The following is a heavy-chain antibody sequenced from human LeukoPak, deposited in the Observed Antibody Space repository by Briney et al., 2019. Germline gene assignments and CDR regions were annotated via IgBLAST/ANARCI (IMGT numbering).Heavy chain of an antibody. J-gene: IGHJ4*02. CDR1: GYSFIGHH. D-gene: IGHD1-26*01. V-gene: IGHV1-2*02. CDR3: ARDVGRWAQYYFDY. Sequence: ASVKVSCKTSGYSFIGHHIHWVRQAPGRGLEWMGWINPNSGGTEYAQKFQGRVTMTRDTSISTAYMDLNRLTSDDSAVYYCARDVGRWAQYYFDYWGQGTLVTVSS. CDR2: INPNSGGT.